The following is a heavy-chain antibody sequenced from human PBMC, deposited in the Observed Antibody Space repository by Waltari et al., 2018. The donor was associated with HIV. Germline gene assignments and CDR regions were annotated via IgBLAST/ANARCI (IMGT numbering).Heavy chain of an antibody. CDR1: GYTFTRSG. V-gene: IGHV1-18*01. Sequence: QVQLVPSGAEVQKPGASVKVSCKASGYTFTRSGISCVRHAPGQGLEWMGWISAYNGNTNYAQKLQGRVTMTTDTSTSTAYMELRSLRSDDTAVYYCARGEVTIFGVVNRFDPWGQGTLVTVSS. D-gene: IGHD3-3*01. CDR2: ISAYNGNT. J-gene: IGHJ5*02. CDR3: ARGEVTIFGVVNRFDP.